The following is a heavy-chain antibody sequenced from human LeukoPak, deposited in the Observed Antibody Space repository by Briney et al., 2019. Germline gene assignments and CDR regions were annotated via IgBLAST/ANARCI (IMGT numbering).Heavy chain of an antibody. CDR1: GYTFTGYY. V-gene: IGHV1-2*02. D-gene: IGHD3-3*01. Sequence: GASVKVSCKASGYTFTGYYMHWVRQAPGQGLEWMGWINPNSGGTNYAQKFRGRVTMTRDTSISTAYMELSRLRSDDTAVYYCARASRRITIFGVGENGYWGQGTLVTVSS. CDR2: INPNSGGT. J-gene: IGHJ4*02. CDR3: ARASRRITIFGVGENGY.